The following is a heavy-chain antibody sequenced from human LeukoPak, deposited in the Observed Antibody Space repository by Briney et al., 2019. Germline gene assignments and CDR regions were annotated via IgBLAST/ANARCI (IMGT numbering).Heavy chain of an antibody. CDR2: ISSSSSYI. V-gene: IGHV3-21*04. J-gene: IGHJ4*02. CDR3: AKGVDSGTYFFDY. CDR1: GFTFSSYS. Sequence: PGGSLRLSCAASGFTFSSYSMNWVRQAPGKGLEWVSSISSSSSYIYYADSVKGRFTISRDNSNNALYLQMNSLRAEDTAIYYCAKGVDSGTYFFDYWGQGTLVTVSS. D-gene: IGHD1-26*01.